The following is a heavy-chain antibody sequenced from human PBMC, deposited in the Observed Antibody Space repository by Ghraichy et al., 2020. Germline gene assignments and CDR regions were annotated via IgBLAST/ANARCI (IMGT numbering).Heavy chain of an antibody. Sequence: GGSLRLSRAASGFTFSSYAMHWVRQAPGKGLEWVAVISYDGSNKYYADSVKGRFTISRDNSKNTLYLQMNSLRAEDTAVYYCARDRKLQWLRFYYYGMDVWGQGTTVTVSS. V-gene: IGHV3-30-3*01. J-gene: IGHJ6*02. CDR2: ISYDGSNK. D-gene: IGHD6-19*01. CDR1: GFTFSSYA. CDR3: ARDRKLQWLRFYYYGMDV.